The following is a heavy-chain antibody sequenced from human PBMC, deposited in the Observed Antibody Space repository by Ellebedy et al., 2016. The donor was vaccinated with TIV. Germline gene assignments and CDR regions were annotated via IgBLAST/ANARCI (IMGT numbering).Heavy chain of an antibody. CDR1: GFIFNTYS. J-gene: IGHJ4*02. CDR2: ISSSGTDI. D-gene: IGHD3-10*01. V-gene: IGHV3-21*05. CDR3: ARNAYYYGSGRLPFEEYYFDS. Sequence: PGGSLRLSCAVSGFIFNTYSMSWVRQAPGKGLEWVSYISSSGTDIYYADSVKGRFTISRDNAKNSLYLQMHTLRVEDTAVYYCARNAYYYGSGRLPFEEYYFDSWGQGTLVTVSS.